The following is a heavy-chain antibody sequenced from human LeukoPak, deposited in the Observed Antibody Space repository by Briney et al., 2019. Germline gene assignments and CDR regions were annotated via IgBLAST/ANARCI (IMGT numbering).Heavy chain of an antibody. CDR3: ASLRSANCGGDCYSRHHQFDY. D-gene: IGHD2-21*02. V-gene: IGHV4-59*08. CDR1: GGSLNKYY. CDR2: IHSNGFT. J-gene: IGHJ4*02. Sequence: SETLSLTCTVSGGSLNKYYWSWIRQPPGKGLEGIAYIHSNGFTPYTPSLRNRGTISVPMSQTQFSLKVNSVTAADTAVYYCASLRSANCGGDCYSRHHQFDYWGQGTLVTVSS.